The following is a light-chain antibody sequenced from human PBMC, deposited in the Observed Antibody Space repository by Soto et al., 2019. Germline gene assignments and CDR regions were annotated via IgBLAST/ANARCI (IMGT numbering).Light chain of an antibody. CDR3: QQYNSYS. CDR1: QSISNL. J-gene: IGKJ1*01. V-gene: IGKV1-5*01. Sequence: DIRMTQSPSTLPASVGDRVTITCRASQSISNLLAWYQQKPGTAPKVLIYHASNLQSGVPSSFSGSGSGTELTLTISSTQPDDFATYYCQQYNSYSFGQGTKVDI. CDR2: HAS.